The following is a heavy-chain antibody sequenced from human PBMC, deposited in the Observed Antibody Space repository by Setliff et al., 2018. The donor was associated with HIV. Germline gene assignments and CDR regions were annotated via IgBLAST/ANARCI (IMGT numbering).Heavy chain of an antibody. J-gene: IGHJ4*02. CDR3: AKDRYYDSSGSPFDY. CDR1: EFTFSSYG. CDR2: IRYDGSNK. V-gene: IGHV3-30*02. Sequence: PGGSLRLSCAASEFTFSSYGMHWVRQAPGKGLEWVAFIRYDGSNKYYADSVKGRFTISRDNSKNTLYLQMNSLRAEDTAVYYCAKDRYYDSSGSPFDYWGQGTLVTVSS. D-gene: IGHD3-22*01.